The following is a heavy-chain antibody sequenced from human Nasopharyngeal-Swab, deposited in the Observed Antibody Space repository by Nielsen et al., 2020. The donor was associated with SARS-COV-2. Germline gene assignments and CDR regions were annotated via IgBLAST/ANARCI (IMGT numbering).Heavy chain of an antibody. V-gene: IGHV3-21*05. D-gene: IGHD3-9*01. CDR3: VRDRLNGGGMDV. Sequence: GGSLRLSCAASGFTFSSYEMNWVRQAPGKGLEWVSYISSSSSYMYYADSVKGRFTISRDNAKNSVYLQMNSLRAEDTAVYYCVRDRLNGGGMDVWGQGTTVTVSS. CDR1: GFTFSSYE. CDR2: ISSSSSYM. J-gene: IGHJ6*02.